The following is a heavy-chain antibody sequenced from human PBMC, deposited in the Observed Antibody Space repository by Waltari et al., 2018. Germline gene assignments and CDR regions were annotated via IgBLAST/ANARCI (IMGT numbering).Heavy chain of an antibody. Sequence: EVQLVASGGGLVQPGGSLRLSCAASGFTFSTYWMSWVRQGPGKGLEWVANIKQDGSEKYYVDSVKGRFTISRDNAKNSLYLQMKSLRAEDTAVYYCARSSPITRRALFDYWGQGTLVTVSS. D-gene: IGHD1-20*01. CDR3: ARSSPITRRALFDY. CDR1: GFTFSTYW. J-gene: IGHJ4*02. CDR2: IKQDGSEK. V-gene: IGHV3-7*01.